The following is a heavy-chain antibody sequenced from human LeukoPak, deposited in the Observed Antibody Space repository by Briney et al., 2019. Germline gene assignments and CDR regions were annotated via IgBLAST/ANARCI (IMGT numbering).Heavy chain of an antibody. D-gene: IGHD3-3*01. CDR1: VFTFSSYS. CDR2: ISSSSSYI. CDR3: ARDSRVTIFGVVTQSPFDY. V-gene: IGHV3-21*01. Sequence: PGGSLRLFCAASVFTFSSYSMNWVRQAPGNGLEWVSSISSSSSYIYYADSVKGRFTISRDNAKNSLYLQMNSLRAEDTAVYYCARDSRVTIFGVVTQSPFDYWGQGTLVTVSS. J-gene: IGHJ4*02.